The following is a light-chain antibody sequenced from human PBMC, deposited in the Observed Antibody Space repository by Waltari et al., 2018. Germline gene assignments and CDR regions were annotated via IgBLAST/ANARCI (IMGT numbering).Light chain of an antibody. CDR3: MQALQART. Sequence: DIVLTQSPLSLPVTPGEPASISCRSSQRLLKSDGLTYLDWYLQKPGQSPQLLIYLVSNRASGVPDRFSGSGSGTDFTLKISRVEAEDVGVYYCMQALQARTFGQGTKVEIK. V-gene: IGKV2-28*01. J-gene: IGKJ1*01. CDR2: LVS. CDR1: QRLLKSDGLTY.